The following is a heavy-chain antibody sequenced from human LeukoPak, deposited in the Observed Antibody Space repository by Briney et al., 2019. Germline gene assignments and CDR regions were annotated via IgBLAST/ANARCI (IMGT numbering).Heavy chain of an antibody. J-gene: IGHJ4*02. CDR3: ARSPGYSYARDGY. V-gene: IGHV4-34*01. CDR1: GGSFSGYY. CDR2: INHSGST. Sequence: SETLSLTCAVYGGSFSGYYWSWIRQPPGKGLEWIGEINHSGSTNYNPSLKSRVTISVDTSKNQFSLKLSSVTAADTAVYYCARSPGYSYARDGYWGQGTLVTVSS. D-gene: IGHD5-18*01.